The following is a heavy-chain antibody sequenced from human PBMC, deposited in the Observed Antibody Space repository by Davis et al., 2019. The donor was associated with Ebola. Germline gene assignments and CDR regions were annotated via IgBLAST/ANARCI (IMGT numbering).Heavy chain of an antibody. CDR2: INAGNGDT. J-gene: IGHJ6*02. CDR3: ARTDYGDYVAHYYYYGMDV. D-gene: IGHD4-17*01. CDR1: GYIFTTYA. Sequence: AASVKVSCKASGYIFTTYAIHWVRQAPGQRLEWMGWINAGNGDTKSSQKFQGRVTMTRDTSTSTVYMELSSLRSEDTAVYYCARTDYGDYVAHYYYYGMDVWGQGTTVTVSS. V-gene: IGHV1-3*01.